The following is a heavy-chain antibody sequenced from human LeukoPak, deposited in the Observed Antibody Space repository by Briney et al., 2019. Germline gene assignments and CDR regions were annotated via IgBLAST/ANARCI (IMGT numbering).Heavy chain of an antibody. CDR1: GFTFSNYG. Sequence: GGSLRLSCAASGFTFSNYGMNWVRQAPGKGLEWVSGITSSGITYYADSVKGRFTISRDNSKNSLYLQMNSLRAEDTAVYYCARALIGYYFDYWGQGTLVTVSS. V-gene: IGHV3-21*06. D-gene: IGHD2-8*01. CDR3: ARALIGYYFDY. CDR2: ITSSGIT. J-gene: IGHJ4*02.